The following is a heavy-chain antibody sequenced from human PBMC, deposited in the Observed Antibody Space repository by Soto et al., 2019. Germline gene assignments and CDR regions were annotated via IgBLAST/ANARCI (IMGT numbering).Heavy chain of an antibody. CDR2: ISYDGSNK. J-gene: IGHJ4*02. CDR3: AREDTGSFDY. Sequence: PGGSLRLSCAASGFTFSNYAMHWVRQAPGKGLEWVAVISYDGSNKYYADSVKGRFTMSRDNSKNTMSVQMNSLRAEDTAVYYCAREDTGSFDYWGQGT. CDR1: GFTFSNYA. D-gene: IGHD2-8*02. V-gene: IGHV3-30-3*01.